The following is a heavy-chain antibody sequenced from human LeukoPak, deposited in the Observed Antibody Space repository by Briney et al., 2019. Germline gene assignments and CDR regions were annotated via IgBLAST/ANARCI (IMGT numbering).Heavy chain of an antibody. Sequence: SETLSLTXTVSGGSISSYYWSWIRQPPGKGLEWIGYIYYSGSTNYNPSLKSRVAISVDTSKNQFSLKLSSVTAADTAVYYCARASRSSSPFDYWGQGTLVTVSS. J-gene: IGHJ4*02. CDR2: IYYSGST. V-gene: IGHV4-59*01. CDR1: GGSISSYY. CDR3: ARASRSSSPFDY. D-gene: IGHD6-13*01.